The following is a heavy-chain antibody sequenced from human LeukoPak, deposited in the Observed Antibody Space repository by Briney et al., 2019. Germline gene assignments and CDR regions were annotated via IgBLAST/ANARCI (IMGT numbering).Heavy chain of an antibody. CDR3: ARTGDYGSGSFRWRHFDY. CDR2: ISGSGDTT. J-gene: IGHJ4*02. V-gene: IGHV3-23*01. Sequence: GGSLRLSCAASGFTFSSYAMSWVRQAPGKGLERVSDISGSGDTTYYAASVKGRFSISRDNSKNTLYLQMNSLRTEDTAVYYCARTGDYGSGSFRWRHFDYWGQGTLVTVSS. D-gene: IGHD3-10*01. CDR1: GFTFSSYA.